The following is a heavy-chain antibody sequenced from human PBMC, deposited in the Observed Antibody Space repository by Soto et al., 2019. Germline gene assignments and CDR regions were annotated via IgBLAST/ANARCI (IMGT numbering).Heavy chain of an antibody. J-gene: IGHJ6*02. CDR3: XXXXXXTFTRFYDMDV. CDR1: GGTFSSYS. Sequence: QVQLVQSGAEVKTPGSSVKVSCKASGGTFSSYSINWVRQAPGQGLEWMGRLIPMFGTTDYAQRFQGRVTFTADESTSTASMEVTNLTSEDTAVXXXXXXXXXTFTRFYDMDVWGQGTT. V-gene: IGHV1-69*18. CDR2: LIPMFGTT.